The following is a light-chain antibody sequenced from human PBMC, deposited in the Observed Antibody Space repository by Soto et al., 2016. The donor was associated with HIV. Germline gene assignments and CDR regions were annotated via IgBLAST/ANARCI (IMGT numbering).Light chain of an antibody. Sequence: SYVLTQPPSVSVAPGKTARITCGGNNIGSKSVSWYQQKPGQAPVLVVYDDSDRPSGIPDRFSGSNSGNTATLTISRVEAGSEADYYCQVWDTSGDVVFGGGTKLTVL. J-gene: IGLJ2*01. V-gene: IGLV3-21*03. CDR3: QVWDTSGDVV. CDR2: DDS. CDR1: NIGSKS.